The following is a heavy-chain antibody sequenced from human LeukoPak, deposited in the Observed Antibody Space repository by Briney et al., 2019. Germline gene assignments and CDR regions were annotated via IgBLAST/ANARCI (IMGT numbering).Heavy chain of an antibody. D-gene: IGHD6-19*01. J-gene: IGHJ4*02. CDR2: ISYDGSNK. V-gene: IGHV3-30*18. CDR1: GFTFSSYV. CDR3: AKDHFSSGWYFDF. Sequence: GGSLRLSCAASGFTFSSYVMHWVRRAPGKGLEWVAIISYDGSNKYYADSVKGRFTISRDNSKNTLYLQMNSLRAEDTAVYYCAKDHFSSGWYFDFWGQGTLVTVSS.